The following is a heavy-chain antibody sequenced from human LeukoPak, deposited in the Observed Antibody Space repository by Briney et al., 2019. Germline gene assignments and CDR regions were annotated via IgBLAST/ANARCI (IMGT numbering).Heavy chain of an antibody. CDR1: GGSLSSYY. D-gene: IGHD3-22*01. CDR3: ARITYYYDSNGYYFGYDFDY. Sequence: SETLSLTCTVPGGSLSSYYWSWIRQPPGKGLEWIGYIYYSGSTNYNPSLTSRVTISVDTSKNQFSLKLSSVTAADTAVYYCARITYYYDSNGYYFGYDFDYWGQGTLVTVSS. CDR2: IYYSGST. J-gene: IGHJ4*02. V-gene: IGHV4-59*01.